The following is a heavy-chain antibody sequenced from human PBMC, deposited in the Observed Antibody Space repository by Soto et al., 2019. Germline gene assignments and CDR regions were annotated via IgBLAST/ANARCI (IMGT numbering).Heavy chain of an antibody. CDR3: ARDGVAAGNINFDY. D-gene: IGHD6-25*01. Sequence: ASVKVSCKASGYIFTKSALHWVRQAPGQRLEWMGWISGGNGNTKYSPKLQDRVTITRDTSASTAYMELSSLRSEDTALYYCARDGVAAGNINFDYWGQGTLVTVSS. V-gene: IGHV1-3*01. CDR2: ISGGNGNT. J-gene: IGHJ4*02. CDR1: GYIFTKSA.